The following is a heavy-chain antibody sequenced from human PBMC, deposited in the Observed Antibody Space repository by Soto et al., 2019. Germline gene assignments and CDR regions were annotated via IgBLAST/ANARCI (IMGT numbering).Heavy chain of an antibody. Sequence: GASVKVSCKASGYTFTSYGISWVRQAPGQGLDWMGWISAYNGNTNYAQKLQGRVTMTTDTSTSTAYMEPRSLRSDDTAVYYCATTGPTSTGAGYYYYGMDVWGQGTTVTVSS. CDR2: ISAYNGNT. V-gene: IGHV1-18*01. CDR1: GYTFTSYG. CDR3: ATTGPTSTGAGYYYYGMDV. J-gene: IGHJ6*02. D-gene: IGHD1-26*01.